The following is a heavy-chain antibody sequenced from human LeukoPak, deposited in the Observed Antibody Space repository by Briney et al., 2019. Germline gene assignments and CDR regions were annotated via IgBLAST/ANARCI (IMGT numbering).Heavy chain of an antibody. CDR3: ARLRVGAAGLDY. CDR2: IYYSGNT. CDR1: GGSISSYY. D-gene: IGHD6-13*01. V-gene: IGHV4-59*08. Sequence: SETLSLTCTVSGGSISSYYWSWIRQPPGEGLEWIGHIYYSGNTNYNPSLQSRVTISVDTSKNQFSLKLSSVTAADTAVYYCARLRVGAAGLDYWGQGTLVTVSS. J-gene: IGHJ4*02.